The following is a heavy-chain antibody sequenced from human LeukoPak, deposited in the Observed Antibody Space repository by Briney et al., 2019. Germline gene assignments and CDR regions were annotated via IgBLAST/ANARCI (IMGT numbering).Heavy chain of an antibody. Sequence: GGSLRLSCAAYGFNFSESPMDWVRHGSGKGVEGVGRVRDRANSYATGYAASVERRFTISRDDSENTAYLQMNSLIIEDTAVYYCTRQRPQTGTFDYWGQGVLVTVSS. CDR3: TRQRPQTGTFDY. CDR1: GFNFSESP. V-gene: IGHV3-73*01. CDR2: VRDRANSYAT. J-gene: IGHJ4*02. D-gene: IGHD3-9*01.